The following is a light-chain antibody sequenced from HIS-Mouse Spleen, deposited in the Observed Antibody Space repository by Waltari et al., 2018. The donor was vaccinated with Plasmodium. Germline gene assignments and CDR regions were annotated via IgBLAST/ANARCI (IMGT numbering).Light chain of an antibody. Sequence: EIVMTQSPATLSVSPGERATLSCRASQSVSSNFAWYQQKPGQPPRLLIYGASTRATGIPARFSGSGSGTEFTLTISSMQSEDFAVYYCQQYNNWPRGTFGQGTKVEIK. CDR3: QQYNNWPRGT. J-gene: IGKJ1*01. V-gene: IGKV3-15*01. CDR2: GAS. CDR1: QSVSSN.